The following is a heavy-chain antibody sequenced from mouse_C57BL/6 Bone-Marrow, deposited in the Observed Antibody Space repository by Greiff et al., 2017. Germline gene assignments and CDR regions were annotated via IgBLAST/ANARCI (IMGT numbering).Heavy chain of an antibody. D-gene: IGHD2-14*01. CDR1: GYSITSDY. CDR3: ARSRYTKGAMDY. Sequence: VQLKESGPGLAKPSQTLSLTCSVTGYSITSDYRNWIRKFPGNKLEYMGYISYSGSTYYNPSLKSRISITRDTSKNQYYLQLNSVTTEDTATYYCARSRYTKGAMDYWGQGTSVTVSS. CDR2: ISYSGST. V-gene: IGHV3-8*01. J-gene: IGHJ4*01.